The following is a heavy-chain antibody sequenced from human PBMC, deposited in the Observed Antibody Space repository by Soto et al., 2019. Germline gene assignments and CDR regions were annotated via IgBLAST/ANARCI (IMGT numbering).Heavy chain of an antibody. CDR1: GGTFSSYA. Sequence: QVQLVQSGAEVKKPGSSVKVSCKASGGTFSSYAISWVRQAPGQGLEWMGGIIPIFGTANYAQKFQGRVTITADKSTSTAYMELSSLRSEDTAVYYCARLPRATIFGVGGNAFDIWGQGTMVTVSS. CDR2: IIPIFGTA. V-gene: IGHV1-69*06. D-gene: IGHD3-3*01. CDR3: ARLPRATIFGVGGNAFDI. J-gene: IGHJ3*02.